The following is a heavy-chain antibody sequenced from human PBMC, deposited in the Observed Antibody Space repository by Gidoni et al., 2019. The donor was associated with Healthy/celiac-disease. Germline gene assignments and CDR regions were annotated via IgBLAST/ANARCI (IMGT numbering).Heavy chain of an antibody. CDR1: GGSISSYY. CDR2: IYYSGST. D-gene: IGHD1-26*01. CDR3: ARGGWELLLFDAFDI. V-gene: IGHV4-59*01. Sequence: QVQLQESGPGLVKPSETLSLTCTVSGGSISSYYWSWIRQPPGKGLAWIGYIYYSGSTNYTPSLKSRVTISVDTSKNQFSLKLSSVTAADTAVYYCARGGWELLLFDAFDIWGQGTMVTVSS. J-gene: IGHJ3*02.